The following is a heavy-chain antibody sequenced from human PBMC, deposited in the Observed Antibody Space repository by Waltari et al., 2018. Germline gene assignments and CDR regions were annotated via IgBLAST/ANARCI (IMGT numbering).Heavy chain of an antibody. CDR1: GFTFSSYG. D-gene: IGHD6-13*01. CDR3: AKIAAAHYYYYYMDV. CDR2: IWYDGSNK. Sequence: QVQLVESGGGVVQPGRSLRLSCAASGFTFSSYGMHWVRQAPGKGLEWVAVIWYDGSNKYYADSVKGRFTISRDNSKNTLYLQMNSLRAEDTAMYYCAKIAAAHYYYYYMDVWGKGTTVTVSS. V-gene: IGHV3-30*18. J-gene: IGHJ6*03.